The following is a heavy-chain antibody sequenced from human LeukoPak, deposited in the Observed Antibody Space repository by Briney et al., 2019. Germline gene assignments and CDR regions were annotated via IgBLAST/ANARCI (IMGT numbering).Heavy chain of an antibody. CDR3: ARDQSGYSRGLFDY. CDR1: GGTFSSYA. Sequence: GASVKVSCKASGGTFSSYAISWVRQAPGQGLECMGGIIPIFGTANYAQKFQGRVTITADESTSTAYMELSSLRSEDTAVYYCARDQSGYSRGLFDYWGQGTLVTVSS. CDR2: IIPIFGTA. J-gene: IGHJ4*02. D-gene: IGHD6-13*01. V-gene: IGHV1-69*13.